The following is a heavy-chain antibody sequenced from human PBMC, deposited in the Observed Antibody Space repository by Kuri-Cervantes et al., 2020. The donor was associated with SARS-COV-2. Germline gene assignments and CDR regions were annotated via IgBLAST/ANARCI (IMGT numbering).Heavy chain of an antibody. CDR3: ARAGTSGSYLGY. J-gene: IGHJ4*02. D-gene: IGHD1-26*01. V-gene: IGHV3-20*04. CDR2: INRNGVRT. CDR1: GFTLDDYG. Sequence: GESLKISCAASGFTLDDYGMSWVRQAPGKGLEWVSGINRNGVRTGYTDSVKGRFTISRDNAKNSLYLQMNSLRAEDTAFYYCARAGTSGSYLGYWGQGTLVTVSS.